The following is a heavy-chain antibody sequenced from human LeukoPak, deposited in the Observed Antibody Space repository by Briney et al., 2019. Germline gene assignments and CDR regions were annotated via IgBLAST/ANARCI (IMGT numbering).Heavy chain of an antibody. D-gene: IGHD6-13*01. CDR3: ARDFAYSRLDS. CDR1: GFTLSSYA. Sequence: PGGSLRLSCAASGFTLSSYAMTWVRQAPGKGLEWVASINPDGAVKYHAHSLKGRFTISRDNAENSLYLQMNSLRAEDTALYYCARDFAYSRLDSWGQGTLVTVSS. V-gene: IGHV3-7*03. CDR2: INPDGAVK. J-gene: IGHJ4*02.